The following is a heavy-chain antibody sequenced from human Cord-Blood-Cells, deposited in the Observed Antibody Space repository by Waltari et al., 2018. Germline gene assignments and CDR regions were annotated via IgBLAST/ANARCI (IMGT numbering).Heavy chain of an antibody. J-gene: IGHJ4*02. CDR2: ISYDGSNK. CDR3: ARDRNSWYYFDY. D-gene: IGHD6-13*01. Sequence: QVQLVESGGGVVQPGRSLRLSCAASGFTFSSYAMHWVRQAPGKGLEWVAVISYDGSNKYYADSVKGRFTISRDNSKNTLYLQMNSLRAEDTAVYYCARDRNSWYYFDYWGQGTLVTVSS. V-gene: IGHV3-30-3*01. CDR1: GFTFSSYA.